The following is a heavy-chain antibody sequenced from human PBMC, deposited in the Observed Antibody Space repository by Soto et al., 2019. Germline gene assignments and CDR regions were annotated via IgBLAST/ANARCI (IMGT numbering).Heavy chain of an antibody. D-gene: IGHD1-7*01. Sequence: GESLKISCKGSGYSFTSYWIGWVRQMPGKGLEWMGIIYPGDSDTRYSPSFQGQVTISADKSISTAYLQWSSLKASDTAMYYCARTSSAGTTNYYGMDVWGQGTTVTVS. J-gene: IGHJ6*02. CDR2: IYPGDSDT. CDR1: GYSFTSYW. V-gene: IGHV5-51*01. CDR3: ARTSSAGTTNYYGMDV.